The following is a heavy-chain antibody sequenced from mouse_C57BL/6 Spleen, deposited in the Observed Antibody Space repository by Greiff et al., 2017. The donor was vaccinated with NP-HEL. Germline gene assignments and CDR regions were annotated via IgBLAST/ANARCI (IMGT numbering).Heavy chain of an antibody. V-gene: IGHV5-4*03. D-gene: IGHD2-5*01. J-gene: IGHJ4*01. Sequence: EVMLVESGGGLVKPGGSLKLSCAASGFTFSSYAMSWVRQTPEKRLEWVATISDGGSYTYYPDNVKGRFTISRDNAKNNLYLQMSHLKSEDTAMYYCARGSNYYAMDYWGQGTSVTVSS. CDR1: GFTFSSYA. CDR3: ARGSNYYAMDY. CDR2: ISDGGSYT.